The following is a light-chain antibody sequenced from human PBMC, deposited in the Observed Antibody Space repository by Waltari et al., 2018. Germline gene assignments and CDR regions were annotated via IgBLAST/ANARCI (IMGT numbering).Light chain of an antibody. Sequence: DTVLTQSQESPAVYQGERVHINCKCSQSLLSSPNNNNFLAWYQQKSVQPPKLLIYWASTRESGVPDRFSGSESGTDFTLTISSLQAEDVAVSYCQQYSTFPVTFGQGTKVEIK. CDR2: WAS. CDR1: QSLLSSPNNNNF. J-gene: IGKJ1*01. V-gene: IGKV4-1*01. CDR3: QQYSTFPVT.